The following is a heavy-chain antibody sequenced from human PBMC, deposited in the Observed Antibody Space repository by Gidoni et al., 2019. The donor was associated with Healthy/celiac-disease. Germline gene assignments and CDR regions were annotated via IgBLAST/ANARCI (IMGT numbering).Heavy chain of an antibody. V-gene: IGHV1-69*01. Sequence: QVQLVQSGAEVKKPGSSVKVSCKASGGTFSSYAISWVRQAPGQGLEWMGGIIPIFGTANYAQKFQGRVTITADESTSTAYMELSSLRSEDTAVYYCAIPGGDYYDSSGPSTGAFDIWGQGTMVTVSS. J-gene: IGHJ3*02. CDR2: IIPIFGTA. D-gene: IGHD3-22*01. CDR3: AIPGGDYYDSSGPSTGAFDI. CDR1: GGTFSSYA.